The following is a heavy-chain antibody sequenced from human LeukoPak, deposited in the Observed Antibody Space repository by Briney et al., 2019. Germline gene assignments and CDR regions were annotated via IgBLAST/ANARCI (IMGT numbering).Heavy chain of an antibody. CDR2: INQDESAK. V-gene: IGHV3-7*04. CDR1: ILLHSKYW. D-gene: IGHD2-2*01. J-gene: IGHJ6*02. CDR3: ARDQCQLRSYYYGMDV. Sequence: GGSLRLLYASSILLHSKYWMSCVRQAPGKGLECVAHINQDESAKYYVDSVKGRFTISRDNAENSLYLQMNSLRAEDTAVYYCARDQCQLRSYYYGMDVWGQGTTVTVSS.